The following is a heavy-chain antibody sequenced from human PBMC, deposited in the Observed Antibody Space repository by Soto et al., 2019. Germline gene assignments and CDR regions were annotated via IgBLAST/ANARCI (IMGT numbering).Heavy chain of an antibody. CDR3: ATAPLDTAMAVFSYYFDY. J-gene: IGHJ4*02. Sequence: ASVKVSCKVSGYTLTELSMHWVRQAPRKGLEWMGGFDPEDGETIYAQKFQGRVTMTEDTSTDTAYMELSSLRSEDTAVYYCATAPLDTAMAVFSYYFDYWGQGTLVTVSS. CDR2: FDPEDGET. V-gene: IGHV1-24*01. CDR1: GYTLTELS. D-gene: IGHD5-18*01.